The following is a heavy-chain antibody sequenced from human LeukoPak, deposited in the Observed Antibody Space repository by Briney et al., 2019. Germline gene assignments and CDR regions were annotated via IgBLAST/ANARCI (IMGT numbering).Heavy chain of an antibody. V-gene: IGHV1-8*01. CDR2: TNPISGNT. CDR3: ARDRRFLEWLLSY. J-gene: IGHJ4*02. CDR1: GYTFTSFD. Sequence: ASVKVSCKTSGYTFTSFDINWVRQASGQGLEWMGWTNPISGNTGYAQKFQGRVTMTRDTSTSTVYMELSSLRSGDTAVYYCARDRRFLEWLLSYWGQGTLVTVSS. D-gene: IGHD3-3*01.